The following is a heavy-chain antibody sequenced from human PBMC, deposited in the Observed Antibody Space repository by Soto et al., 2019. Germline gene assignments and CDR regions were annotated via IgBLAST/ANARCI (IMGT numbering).Heavy chain of an antibody. Sequence: SETLSLTCTVSSGSISPYYWTWIRQPPGKGLEWIGYIYYSGSTNYNPSLKSRVTISVDTSKKQFSLKLSSVTAADTAIYYCARVFHVGYYYQSLDPWGPGTLVTVSS. J-gene: IGHJ5*02. V-gene: IGHV4-59*01. CDR1: SGSISPYY. D-gene: IGHD3-10*01. CDR2: IYYSGST. CDR3: ARVFHVGYYYQSLDP.